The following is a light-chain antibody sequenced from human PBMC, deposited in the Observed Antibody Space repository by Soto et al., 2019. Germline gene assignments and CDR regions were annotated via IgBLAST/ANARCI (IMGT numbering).Light chain of an antibody. V-gene: IGKV1-12*01. CDR1: QNISSW. CDR3: QQTDRFPFT. J-gene: IGKJ5*01. CDR2: AAS. Sequence: DIQMTQSPSSVSASVGDRVTITCRASQNISSWLAWYQQKPGKAPKALIYAASNLESGVPSRFSGGGSGTDFTLTISSLQAEDFASYFCQQTDRFPFTFGQGTRLDIK.